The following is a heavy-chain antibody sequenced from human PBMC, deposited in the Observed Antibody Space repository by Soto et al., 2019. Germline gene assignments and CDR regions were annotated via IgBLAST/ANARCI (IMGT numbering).Heavy chain of an antibody. D-gene: IGHD3-9*01. V-gene: IGHV3-30*18. Sequence: QVQLVESGGGVVQPGRSLRLSCAASGFTFSSYGMHWVRQAPGKGLEWVAVISYDGSNKYYADSVKGRFPISRDNSKNTMYLQMNSLRAEDTAVYYCAKEWLRSFDSLLSDHGGGMDVWGQGTTVTVSS. CDR1: GFTFSSYG. CDR3: AKEWLRSFDSLLSDHGGGMDV. J-gene: IGHJ6*02. CDR2: ISYDGSNK.